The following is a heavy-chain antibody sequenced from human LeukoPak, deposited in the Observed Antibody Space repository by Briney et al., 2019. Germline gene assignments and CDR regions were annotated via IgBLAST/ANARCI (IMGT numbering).Heavy chain of an antibody. CDR1: GDSVASNSAA. CDR3: ARASIAARPVWSYYFDY. V-gene: IGHV6-1*01. J-gene: IGHJ4*02. CDR2: TYYRSKWYN. Sequence: SQTISLTWAISGDSVASNSAAWNWIRQSPSRGLEWLGRTYYRSKWYNDYAVSVRSRITINPDASKNQFSLQLNSVTPEDTAVYYCARASIAARPVWSYYFDYWGQGTLVTVSS. D-gene: IGHD6-6*01.